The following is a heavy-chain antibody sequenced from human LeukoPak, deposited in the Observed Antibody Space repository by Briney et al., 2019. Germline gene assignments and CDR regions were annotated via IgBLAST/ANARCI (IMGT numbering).Heavy chain of an antibody. CDR2: IYYSGST. J-gene: IGHJ3*02. CDR1: GGSISSYY. CDR3: ARTLYGDYVPDAFDI. D-gene: IGHD4-17*01. Sequence: TSETLSLTCTVSGGSISSYYWSWIRQPPGKGLEWIGYIYYSGSTNHNPSLKSRVTISVDTSKNQFSLKLSSVTAADTAVYYCARTLYGDYVPDAFDIWGQGTMVTVSS. V-gene: IGHV4-59*08.